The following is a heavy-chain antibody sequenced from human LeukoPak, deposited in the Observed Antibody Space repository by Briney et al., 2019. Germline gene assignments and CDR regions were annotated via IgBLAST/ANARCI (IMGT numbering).Heavy chain of an antibody. CDR2: SYYSGST. CDR3: ARGDLYSSSWYN. CDR1: GVSISSGDNY. J-gene: IGHJ4*02. Sequence: SETLSLTCTVSGVSISSGDNYWSWIRQPPGRGLEWIGYSYYSGSTYYNPSLKSRVTISVDTSKNQFSLKLSSVTAADTAVYYCARGDLYSSSWYNWGQGTLVTVSS. D-gene: IGHD6-13*01. V-gene: IGHV4-30-4*08.